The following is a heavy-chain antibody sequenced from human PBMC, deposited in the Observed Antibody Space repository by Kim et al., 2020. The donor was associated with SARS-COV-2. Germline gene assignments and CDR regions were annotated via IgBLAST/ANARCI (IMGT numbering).Heavy chain of an antibody. V-gene: IGHV4-59*13. D-gene: IGHD2-15*01. CDR3: ARDRVAGGMDV. CDR1: GDSISSYY. CDR2: IYYSGST. Sequence: SETLSLTCTVSGDSISSYYWSWIRQPPGKGLEWIGYIYYSGSTNYNPSLKSRVTISVDTSKNQFSLKLSSVTAADTAVYYCARDRVAGGMDVWGQGTTVTVSS. J-gene: IGHJ6*02.